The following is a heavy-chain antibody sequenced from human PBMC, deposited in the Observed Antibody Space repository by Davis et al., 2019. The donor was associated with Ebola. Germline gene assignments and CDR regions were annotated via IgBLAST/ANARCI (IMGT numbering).Heavy chain of an antibody. Sequence: GESLKISCAASGFTFSSYSMNWVRQAPGKGLEWVANIKQDGSEKYYVDSVKGRFTISRDNAKNSLYLQMNSLRAEDTAVYYCARENSNYGYFQHWGQGTLVTVSS. CDR2: IKQDGSEK. CDR3: ARENSNYGYFQH. CDR1: GFTFSSYS. V-gene: IGHV3-7*03. D-gene: IGHD4-11*01. J-gene: IGHJ1*01.